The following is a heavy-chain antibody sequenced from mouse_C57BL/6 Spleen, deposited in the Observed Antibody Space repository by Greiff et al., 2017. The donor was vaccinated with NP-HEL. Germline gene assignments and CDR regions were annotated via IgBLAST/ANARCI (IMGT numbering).Heavy chain of an antibody. J-gene: IGHJ2*01. Sequence: EVNVVESGGGLVKPGGSLKLSCAASGFTFSSYAMSWVRQTPEKRLEWVATISDGGSYTYYPDNVKGRFTISRDNAKNNLYLQMSHLKSEDTAMYYCARDLLTTVVATSYFDYWGQGTTLTVSS. V-gene: IGHV5-4*01. CDR2: ISDGGSYT. CDR1: GFTFSSYA. CDR3: ARDLLTTVVATSYFDY. D-gene: IGHD1-1*01.